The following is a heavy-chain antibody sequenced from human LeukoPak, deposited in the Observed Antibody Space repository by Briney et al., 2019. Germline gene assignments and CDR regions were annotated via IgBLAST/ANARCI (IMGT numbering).Heavy chain of an antibody. Sequence: PGGSLRLSCAASGFTFSDYYMSWIRQAPGKGLEWVSSISSSSSYIYYADSVKGRFTISRDNAKNSLYLQMNSLRAEDTAVYYCANLEPAAMPQNGGAFDIWGQGTMVTVSS. D-gene: IGHD2-2*01. J-gene: IGHJ3*02. CDR1: GFTFSDYY. CDR2: ISSSSSYI. CDR3: ANLEPAAMPQNGGAFDI. V-gene: IGHV3-11*06.